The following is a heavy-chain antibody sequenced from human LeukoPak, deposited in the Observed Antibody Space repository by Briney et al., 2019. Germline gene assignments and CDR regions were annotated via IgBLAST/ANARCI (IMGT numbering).Heavy chain of an antibody. Sequence: SQTLSLTRAISGDSVSSYSAAWNWIRQSPSRGLEWLGRTYYRSKWYTDYAISVKSRISINPDTSKNQFSLQLNSVTPEDTAVYYCARDHSGFDDCWGQGTLVTVSS. D-gene: IGHD5-12*01. J-gene: IGHJ4*02. V-gene: IGHV6-1*01. CDR2: TYYRSKWYT. CDR1: GDSVSSYSAA. CDR3: ARDHSGFDDC.